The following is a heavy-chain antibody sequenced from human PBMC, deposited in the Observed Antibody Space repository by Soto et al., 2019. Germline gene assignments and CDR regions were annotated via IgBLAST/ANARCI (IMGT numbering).Heavy chain of an antibody. CDR2: ISSSSSYI. CDR3: AREKMELSLSNFDY. Sequence: PGGSLRLSCAASGFTFSDHYIDWVRQAPGKGLEWVSSISSSSSYIYYADSVKGRFTISRDNAKNSLYLQMNSLRAEDTAVYYCAREKMELSLSNFDYWGQGTLVTVSS. D-gene: IGHD3-16*02. V-gene: IGHV3-21*01. CDR1: GFTFSDHY. J-gene: IGHJ4*02.